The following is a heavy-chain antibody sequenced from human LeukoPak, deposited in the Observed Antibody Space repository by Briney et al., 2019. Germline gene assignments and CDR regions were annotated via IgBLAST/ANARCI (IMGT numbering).Heavy chain of an antibody. CDR1: GFTFSSYS. V-gene: IGHV3-21*01. CDR2: ISTSGSYI. J-gene: IGHJ6*03. CDR3: ARVTAAGNYYYYYMDV. Sequence: GGSLRLSCAASGFTFSSYSMNWVRQAPGKGLEWVSSISTSGSYIYYADSVKRRFTISRDNAKNSLYLQMNRLRAEDTAVYYCARVTAAGNYYYYYMDVWGKGTTVTVSS. D-gene: IGHD6-13*01.